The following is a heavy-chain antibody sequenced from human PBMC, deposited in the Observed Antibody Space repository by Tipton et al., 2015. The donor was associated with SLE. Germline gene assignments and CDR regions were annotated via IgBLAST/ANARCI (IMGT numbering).Heavy chain of an antibody. D-gene: IGHD6-19*01. J-gene: IGHJ4*02. CDR3: AIAVAGTFFFDC. CDR2: ISAYNGNR. Sequence: QLVQSGAEVKKPGASVKVSCKASGFTFTTYGITWVRQAPGQGLEWMGWISAYNGNRDYAQKLQGRVTMTTDTSTSTAYMELRSLRSEDTALYYCAIAVAGTFFFDCWGQGALVTVSS. CDR1: GFTFTTYG. V-gene: IGHV1-18*01.